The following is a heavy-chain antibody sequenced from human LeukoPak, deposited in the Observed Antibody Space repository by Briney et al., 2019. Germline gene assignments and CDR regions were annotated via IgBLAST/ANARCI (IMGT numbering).Heavy chain of an antibody. Sequence: GASVKVPCEASGYTFTGYYMHWVRQAPGQGLEWMGWINPNSGGTNYAQKFQGRVTMTRDTSISTAYMELSRLRSDDTAVYYCARDQTGDGFDCWGQGTLVTVSS. V-gene: IGHV1-2*02. CDR3: ARDQTGDGFDC. J-gene: IGHJ4*02. D-gene: IGHD7-27*01. CDR2: INPNSGGT. CDR1: GYTFTGYY.